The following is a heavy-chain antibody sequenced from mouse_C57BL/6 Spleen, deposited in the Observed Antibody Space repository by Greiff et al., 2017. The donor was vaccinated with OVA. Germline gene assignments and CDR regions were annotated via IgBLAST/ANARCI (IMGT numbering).Heavy chain of an antibody. Sequence: VQLQQSGPELVKPGASVKISCKASGYSFTGYYMHWVKQSHGNILDWIGYLYPYNGVSSYNQKFKGKATLTVDKSSSTAYMELRSLPSEASAVYYCARKTAQAPFDYWGQGTTLTVSS. J-gene: IGHJ2*01. D-gene: IGHD3-2*02. CDR1: GYSFTGYY. CDR3: ARKTAQAPFDY. V-gene: IGHV1-31*01. CDR2: LYPYNGVS.